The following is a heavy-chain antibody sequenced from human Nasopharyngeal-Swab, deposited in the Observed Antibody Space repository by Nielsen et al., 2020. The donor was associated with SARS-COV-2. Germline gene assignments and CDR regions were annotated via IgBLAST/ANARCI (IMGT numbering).Heavy chain of an antibody. D-gene: IGHD2-21*02. V-gene: IGHV4-59*08. J-gene: IGHJ4*02. CDR3: ARSTYCGGDCQNYFDY. CDR2: IYYSGST. CDR1: GGSISSYY. Sequence: SETLSLTCTVSGGSISSYYWRWIRQPPGKGLEWIGYIYYSGSTNYNPSLKSRVTISVDTSKNQFSLKLSSVTAADTAVYSCARSTYCGGDCQNYFDYWGQGTLVTVSS.